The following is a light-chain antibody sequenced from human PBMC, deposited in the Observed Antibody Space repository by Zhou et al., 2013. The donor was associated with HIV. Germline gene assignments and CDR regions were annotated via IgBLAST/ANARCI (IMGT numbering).Light chain of an antibody. J-gene: IGKJ2*03. CDR3: QQYNSYSYS. Sequence: IQMTQSPSIVSAFPGDRVTITCRANETVGRSLAWYQQKLGKAPTLLIYQVSTLQSGFSPRFNGSGSGTDFTLTIDRLRPEDFATYYCQQYNSYSYSFGQGTKLEIK. V-gene: IGKV1-5*03. CDR1: ETVGRS. CDR2: QVS.